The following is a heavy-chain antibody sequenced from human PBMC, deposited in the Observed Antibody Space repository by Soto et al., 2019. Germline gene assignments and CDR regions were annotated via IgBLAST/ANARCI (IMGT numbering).Heavy chain of an antibody. CDR1: GYTFTSYG. CDR2: ISAHNGNT. D-gene: IGHD1-1*01. CDR3: ARGRYGDY. Sequence: QVHLVQSGAEVKKPGASVKVSCKASGYTFTSYGITWVRQAPGQVLEWMGWISAHNGNTDYAQKLQGRVIVTRDTSTSPAYMELRSLRSDDTAVYYCARGRYGDYWGQGALVTVSS. V-gene: IGHV1-18*01. J-gene: IGHJ4*02.